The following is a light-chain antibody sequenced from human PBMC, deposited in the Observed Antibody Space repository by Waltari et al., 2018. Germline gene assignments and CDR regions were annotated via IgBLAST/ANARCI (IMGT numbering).Light chain of an antibody. CDR2: DAS. V-gene: IGKV3-20*01. CDR3: QRSGLSPPLT. J-gene: IGKJ4*01. CDR1: QNVRN. Sequence: EIVLTQSPATLSLSPGDGATPSCRTSQNVRNLAWYQQKPGQAPRLLIYDASTRVTGIPDRFSGGGSGTDFTLTISRLEPADFAVYYCQRSGLSPPLTFGGGTKVEIK.